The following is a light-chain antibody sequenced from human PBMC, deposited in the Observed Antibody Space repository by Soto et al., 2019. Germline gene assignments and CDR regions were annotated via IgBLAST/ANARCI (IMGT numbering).Light chain of an antibody. CDR3: QQYGSFPLT. CDR1: QSVSSSY. CDR2: GTS. V-gene: IGKV3-20*01. Sequence: ENVLTQSPGTLSLSPGERATLFCRASQSVSSSYLAWYQQKPGQAPRLLMYGTSSRASGIPDRFSGSGSGTDFTLTISRLEPEDFAVYRCQQYGSFPLTFGGGTKVEIK. J-gene: IGKJ4*01.